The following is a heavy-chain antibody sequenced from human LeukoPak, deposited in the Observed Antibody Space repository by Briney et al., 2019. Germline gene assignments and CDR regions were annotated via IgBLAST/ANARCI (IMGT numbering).Heavy chain of an antibody. CDR2: IYSGGST. CDR3: ARSAAGTDFDY. J-gene: IGHJ4*02. Sequence: GGSLRLSCAASGFTVSSNYMSWVRQAPGKGPEWVSVIYSGGSTYYADSVKGRFTISRDNSKNTLYLQMNSLRAEDTAVYYCARSAAGTDFDYWGQGTLVTVSS. D-gene: IGHD6-13*01. V-gene: IGHV3-53*01. CDR1: GFTVSSNY.